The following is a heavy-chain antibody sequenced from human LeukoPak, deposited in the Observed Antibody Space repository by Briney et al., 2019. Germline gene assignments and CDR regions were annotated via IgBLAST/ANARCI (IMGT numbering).Heavy chain of an antibody. CDR2: IYNGGNT. J-gene: IGHJ4*02. CDR1: GVSINTYY. Sequence: PSETLSLTCTVSGVSINTYYASWIRQAPGKGLEFIGFIYNGGNTNYNPSLKSRATISVDTSNIQFSLRLTSVTAADTAMYYCAAGPWELDFWGQGTLVTVSS. V-gene: IGHV4-4*09. CDR3: AAGPWELDF. D-gene: IGHD1-26*01.